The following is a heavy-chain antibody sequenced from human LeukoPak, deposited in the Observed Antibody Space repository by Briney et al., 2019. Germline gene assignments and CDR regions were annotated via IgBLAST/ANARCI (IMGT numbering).Heavy chain of an antibody. D-gene: IGHD4-17*01. CDR1: GGTFSSYT. J-gene: IGHJ4*02. CDR3: ARLGDYGDYDSDY. CDR2: IIPILGIA. Sequence: SVKVSCKASGGTFSSYTISWVRQAPGQGLEWMGRIIPILGIANYAQKFQGRVTITADKSTSTAYMELSSLRSEDTAVYYYARLGDYGDYDSDYWGQGTLVTVSS. V-gene: IGHV1-69*02.